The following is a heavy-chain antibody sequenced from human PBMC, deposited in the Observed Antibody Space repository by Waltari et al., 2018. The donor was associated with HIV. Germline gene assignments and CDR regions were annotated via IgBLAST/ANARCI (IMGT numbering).Heavy chain of an antibody. CDR1: GGSISSGGYY. Sequence: QVQLQESGPGLVKPSQTLSLTCTVSGGSISSGGYYWSWIRQHPGKGLEWIGYIYYSGSNYYNPSRKGRVTISVDTSKIQCSLKLSSVTAADTAVYYCARGWPHYDILPGPRGGSDAFDIWGQGTMVTVSS. V-gene: IGHV4-31*03. D-gene: IGHD3-9*01. J-gene: IGHJ3*02. CDR3: ARGWPHYDILPGPRGGSDAFDI. CDR2: IYYSGSN.